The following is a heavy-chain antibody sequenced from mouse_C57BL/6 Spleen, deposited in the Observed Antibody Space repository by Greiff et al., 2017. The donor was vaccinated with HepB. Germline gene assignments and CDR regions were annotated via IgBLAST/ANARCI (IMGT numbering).Heavy chain of an antibody. J-gene: IGHJ4*01. CDR2: ISDGGSYT. CDR3: ARDRYYGRDYAMDY. CDR1: GFTFSSYA. Sequence: DVKLVESGGGLVKPGGSLKLSCAASGFTFSSYAMSWVRQTPEKRLEWVATISDGGSYTYYPDNVKGRFTISRDNAKNNLYLQMSHLKSEDTAMYYCARDRYYGRDYAMDYWGQGTSVTVSS. V-gene: IGHV5-4*01. D-gene: IGHD1-1*01.